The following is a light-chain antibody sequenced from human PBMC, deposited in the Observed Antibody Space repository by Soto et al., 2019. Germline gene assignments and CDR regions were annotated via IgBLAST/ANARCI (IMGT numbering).Light chain of an antibody. CDR1: QSINNY. V-gene: IGKV1-39*01. CDR3: QQSYSSPLS. Sequence: DIHMTQSPSSLSASVGDRVTITCRASQSINNYLNWYQQKPGKAPNLLIYAASNLQSGVRSRFSGSGSGTDFTLIISSLEPEDFATYYCQQSYSSPLSFGGVTKVEI. CDR2: AAS. J-gene: IGKJ4*01.